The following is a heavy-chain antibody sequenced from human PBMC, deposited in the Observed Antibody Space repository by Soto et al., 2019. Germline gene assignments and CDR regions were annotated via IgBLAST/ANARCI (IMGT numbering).Heavy chain of an antibody. Sequence: GGSLRLSCAASGFTFSSYGMHWVRQAPGKGLEWVAVISYDGSNKYYADSVKGRFTISRDNSKNTLYLQMNSLRAEDTAVYYCGRNAIFVRGVPDEYWGQGTPVTVSS. V-gene: IGHV3-30*03. D-gene: IGHD3-10*02. CDR3: GRNAIFVRGVPDEY. J-gene: IGHJ4*02. CDR2: ISYDGSNK. CDR1: GFTFSSYG.